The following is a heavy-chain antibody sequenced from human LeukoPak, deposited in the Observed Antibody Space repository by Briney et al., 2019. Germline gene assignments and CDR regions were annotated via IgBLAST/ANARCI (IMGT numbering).Heavy chain of an antibody. J-gene: IGHJ4*02. CDR1: GASISSYY. Sequence: PSETLSLTCTVSGASISSYYWSWIRQPPGKGLEWIGYLYNTRNTYYNPSLKSRVTISVDTSKNQFSLKVSSVTAADTAVYYCAREKNGNEPFDCWGQGTLVTVSP. V-gene: IGHV4-59*13. D-gene: IGHD4-23*01. CDR3: AREKNGNEPFDC. CDR2: LYNTRNT.